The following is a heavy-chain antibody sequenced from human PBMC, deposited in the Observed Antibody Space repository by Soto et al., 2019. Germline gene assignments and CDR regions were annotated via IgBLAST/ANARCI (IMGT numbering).Heavy chain of an antibody. CDR1: GYTFTDYY. J-gene: IGHJ6*02. Sequence: GASVKVSCKASGYTFTDYYMHWVRQAPGQGLEWMGWINPNSGGTNYAQKFQGRVTMTRDTSISTAYMELSRLRSDDTAVYYCARKLELRGSYYYYYYMDFRGQAPTVTV. D-gene: IGHD1-7*01. V-gene: IGHV1-2*02. CDR2: INPNSGGT. CDR3: ARKLELRGSYYYYYYMDF.